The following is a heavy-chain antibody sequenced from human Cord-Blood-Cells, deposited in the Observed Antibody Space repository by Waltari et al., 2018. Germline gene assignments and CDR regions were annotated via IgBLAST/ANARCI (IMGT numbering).Heavy chain of an antibody. J-gene: IGHJ2*01. CDR3: AREVFCSGGSCYWYFDL. V-gene: IGHV3-30*04. D-gene: IGHD2-15*01. Sequence: QVQLVESGGGVVQPGRCLRLSCAASGFTFSSYAMHWVRQAPGKGLEWVAVISYDGSNKYYADSVKGRFTISRDNSKNTLYLQMNSLRAEDTAVYYCAREVFCSGGSCYWYFDLWGRGTLVTVSS. CDR2: ISYDGSNK. CDR1: GFTFSSYA.